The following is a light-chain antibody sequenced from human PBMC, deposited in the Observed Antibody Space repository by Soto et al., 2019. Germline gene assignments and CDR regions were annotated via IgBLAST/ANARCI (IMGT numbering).Light chain of an antibody. J-gene: IGKJ1*01. V-gene: IGKV3-15*01. CDR2: GAS. Sequence: EIVMTQSPGTLSVSPGERATLSCRASQSVSSNLAWYQQKPGQAPRLLIYGASTRATGIPARFSGSGSETEFTLTISILQSEDFAVYYCQQFYNWPRTFGQGTKV. CDR3: QQFYNWPRT. CDR1: QSVSSN.